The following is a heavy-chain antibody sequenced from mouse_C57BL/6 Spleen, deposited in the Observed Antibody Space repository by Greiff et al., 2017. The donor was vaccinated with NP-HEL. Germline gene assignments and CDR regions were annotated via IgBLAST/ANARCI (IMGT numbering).Heavy chain of an antibody. CDR2: IHPNSGST. CDR1: GYTFTSYW. CDR3: ARGVATPGKFDY. J-gene: IGHJ2*01. D-gene: IGHD1-1*02. V-gene: IGHV1-64*01. Sequence: QVQLQQSGAELVKPGASVKLSCKASGYTFTSYWMHWVKQRPGQGLEWIGMIHPNSGSTNYNEKFKSKATLTVDKSSSTAYMQLSSLTSEDSAVYYCARGVATPGKFDYWGQGTTLTVSS.